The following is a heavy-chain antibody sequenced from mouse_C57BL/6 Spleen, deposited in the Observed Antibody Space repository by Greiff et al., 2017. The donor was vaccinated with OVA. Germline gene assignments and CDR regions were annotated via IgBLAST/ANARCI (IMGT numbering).Heavy chain of an antibody. V-gene: IGHV5-17*01. Sequence: EVKVVESGGGLVKPGGSLKLSCAASGFTFSDYGMHWVRQAPEKGLEWVAYISSGSSTIYYADTVKGRFTISRDNAKNTLFLQMTSLRSEDTAMYYCARPNPYLYYFDYWGQGTTLTVSS. J-gene: IGHJ2*01. CDR1: GFTFSDYG. D-gene: IGHD1-1*01. CDR3: ARPNPYLYYFDY. CDR2: ISSGSSTI.